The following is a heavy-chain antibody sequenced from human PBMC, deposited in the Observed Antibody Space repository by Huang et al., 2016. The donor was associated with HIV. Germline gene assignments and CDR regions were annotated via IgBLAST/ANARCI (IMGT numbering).Heavy chain of an antibody. CDR2: IYASGST. Sequence: QVQLQESGPGLVKASQTLSLTCTVSGGSIGRGSDSWRWIRQPAGKGLEWIGHIYASGSTNYRPSLKSRVTISINASKNQFSLRLTSVTAADTAVYYCARDHYYDSSGYFNWFDPWGQGTLVTVSS. D-gene: IGHD3-22*01. CDR3: ARDHYYDSSGYFNWFDP. J-gene: IGHJ5*02. CDR1: GGSIGRGSDS. V-gene: IGHV4-61*09.